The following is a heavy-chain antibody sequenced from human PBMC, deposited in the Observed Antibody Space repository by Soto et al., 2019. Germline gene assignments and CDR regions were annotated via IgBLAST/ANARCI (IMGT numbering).Heavy chain of an antibody. Sequence: PGGSLRLSCAASGFTFSNYWMSWVRQAPGKGLEWVANIKQDGSEKYYVDSVKGRFTISRDNARNSVYLQMNSLRAEDTAVYHCHGYCFSISCYRYNYYDMDVWGQGTTVTVSS. V-gene: IGHV3-7*02. CDR2: IKQDGSEK. D-gene: IGHD2-2*01. CDR1: GFTFSNYW. CDR3: HGYCFSISCYRYNYYDMDV. J-gene: IGHJ6*02.